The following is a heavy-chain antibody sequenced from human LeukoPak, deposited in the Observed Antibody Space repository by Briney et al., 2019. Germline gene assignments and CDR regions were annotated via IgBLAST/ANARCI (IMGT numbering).Heavy chain of an antibody. D-gene: IGHD5-18*01. CDR2: ISSSSSYI. CDR1: GFTFSSYV. V-gene: IGHV3-21*01. CDR3: ASGFGYKDGMDV. Sequence: GGSLRLSCAASGFTFSSYVMSWVRQAPGKGLEWVSSISSSSSYISYADSVKGRFTISRDNAKHSLYLQMNSLRAEDTAVYYCASGFGYKDGMDVWGQGTTVTVSS. J-gene: IGHJ6*02.